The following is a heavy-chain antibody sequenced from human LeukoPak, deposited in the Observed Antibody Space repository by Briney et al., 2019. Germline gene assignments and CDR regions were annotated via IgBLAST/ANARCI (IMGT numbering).Heavy chain of an antibody. CDR3: ARFAATGVLIVVVPDRLDQAFDY. V-gene: IGHV4-59*12. D-gene: IGHD2-2*01. J-gene: IGHJ4*02. CDR1: GGSISSYY. CDR2: IYYSGST. Sequence: SETLSLICTVSGGSISSYYWSWIRQPPGKGLERIGYIYYSGSTNYNPSLKSRVTISVDTSKNQFSLKLSSVTAADTAVYYCARFAATGVLIVVVPDRLDQAFDYWGQGTLVTVSS.